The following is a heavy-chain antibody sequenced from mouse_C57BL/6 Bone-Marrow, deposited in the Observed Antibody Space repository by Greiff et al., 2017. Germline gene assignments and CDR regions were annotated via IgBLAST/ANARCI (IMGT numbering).Heavy chain of an antibody. CDR1: GYSITSGYY. Sequence: EESGPGLVKPSQSLSLTCSVTGYSITSGYYWNWIRQFPGNKLEWMGYISYDGSNNYNPSLKNRISITRDTSKNQFFLKLNSVTTEDTATYYCARVRRFAYWGQGTLVTVSA. CDR2: ISYDGSN. V-gene: IGHV3-6*01. CDR3: ARVRRFAY. J-gene: IGHJ3*01.